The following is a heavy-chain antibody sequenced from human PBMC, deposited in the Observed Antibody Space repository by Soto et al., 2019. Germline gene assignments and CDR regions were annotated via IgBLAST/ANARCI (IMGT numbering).Heavy chain of an antibody. J-gene: IGHJ6*02. Sequence: ASVKVSCKASGYTFSSYAISWVRQAPGQGLEWMGGIIPIFGTANYAQKFQGRVTITADESTSTAYMELSSLRSEDTAVYYCARDRYYDFWSGYHDPYYYYGMDVWGQGTTVTVSS. CDR3: ARDRYYDFWSGYHDPYYYYGMDV. CDR2: IIPIFGTA. D-gene: IGHD3-3*01. V-gene: IGHV1-69*13. CDR1: GYTFSSYA.